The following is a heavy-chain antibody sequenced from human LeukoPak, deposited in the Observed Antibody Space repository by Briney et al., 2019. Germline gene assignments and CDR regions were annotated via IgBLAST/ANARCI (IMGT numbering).Heavy chain of an antibody. J-gene: IGHJ6*02. Sequence: SETLSLTCTVSGGSISSYYWSWIRQPPGKGLEWFGYIYYSGSTNYNPSPKSRVTISVDTSKNQFSLKLSSVTAADTAVYYCARDRLEIGWYSDYYGMEVWGQGTTVTVSS. CDR1: GGSISSYY. CDR2: IYYSGST. D-gene: IGHD6-19*01. CDR3: ARDRLEIGWYSDYYGMEV. V-gene: IGHV4-59*01.